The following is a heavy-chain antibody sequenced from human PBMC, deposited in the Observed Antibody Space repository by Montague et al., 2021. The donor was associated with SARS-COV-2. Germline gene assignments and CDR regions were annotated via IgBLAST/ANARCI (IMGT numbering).Heavy chain of an antibody. Sequence: SETLSLTCTVSGGSISSYSWSWIRQPPGKGLELMWYIYYSCSTNYNPSLKSRITISVDTSKNQFSLKLSSVTAADTAVYYCASLEAGYCSGGSCYSRWFDVWGQGTLVTVSS. CDR3: ASLEAGYCSGGSCYSRWFDV. V-gene: IGHV4-59*08. D-gene: IGHD2-15*01. CDR2: IYYSCST. J-gene: IGHJ5*02. CDR1: GGSISSYS.